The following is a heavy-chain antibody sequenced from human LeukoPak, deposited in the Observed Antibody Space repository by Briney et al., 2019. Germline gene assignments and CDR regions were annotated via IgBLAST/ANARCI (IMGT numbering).Heavy chain of an antibody. Sequence: SETLSLTCTVSGGSISNYYLNWVRQPPGKGLEWVGYIYYSGSTNYNPALKSRVTISGDTSKIEFSLKLTSVTAADTAVYYCARAPPIYHYYYGMDVWGQGTTVTVSS. J-gene: IGHJ6*02. CDR2: IYYSGST. CDR1: GGSISNYY. CDR3: ARAPPIYHYYYGMDV. V-gene: IGHV4-59*01.